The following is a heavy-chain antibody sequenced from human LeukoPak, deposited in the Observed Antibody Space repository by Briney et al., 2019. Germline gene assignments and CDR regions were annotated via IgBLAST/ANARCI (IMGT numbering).Heavy chain of an antibody. V-gene: IGHV3-11*03. Sequence: GGSLRLSCAASGFTFSDYYMSWIRQAPGKGLEWVSYISSSRNYTNYADSVRGRFTISRDNAKNSLYLQMISLRAEDTAVYYCASSPRASWYGYWGQGTLVTVSS. CDR3: ASSPRASWYGY. J-gene: IGHJ4*02. CDR1: GFTFSDYY. CDR2: ISSSRNYT. D-gene: IGHD3-10*01.